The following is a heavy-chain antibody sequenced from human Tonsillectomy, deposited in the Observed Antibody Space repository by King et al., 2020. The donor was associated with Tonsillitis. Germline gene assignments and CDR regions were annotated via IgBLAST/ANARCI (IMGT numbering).Heavy chain of an antibody. CDR2: INPSGGST. CDR3: ARGPQNWGTYRYDSYYHGVDA. V-gene: IGHV1-46*01. Sequence: QLVQSGAEVKKPGASVKVSCKASGYTFTSNYMHWVRQAPGQGLEWMGIINPSGGSTTYARKFQGRVTMTGDTSTSTVCMELSSLRSEDTAVYYCARGPQNWGTYRYDSYYHGVDAWGQGTTVTVSS. J-gene: IGHJ6*02. CDR1: GYTFTSNY. D-gene: IGHD3-16*02.